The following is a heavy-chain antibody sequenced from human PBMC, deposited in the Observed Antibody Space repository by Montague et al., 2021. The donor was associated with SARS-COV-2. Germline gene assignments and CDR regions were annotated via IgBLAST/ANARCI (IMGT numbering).Heavy chain of an antibody. D-gene: IGHD3-3*01. CDR2: IYYSGTT. CDR1: GGSISSYY. CDR3: ARDQAAKISFKGAFDI. Sequence: SESLSLTCTASGGSISSYYWNWIRETPGKGLEWIGYIYYSGTTNYNPSLKSRVTISLDTPKNQFSLNLNSVTAADTAIYYCARDQAAKISFKGAFDIRGQGRMVTVSS. J-gene: IGHJ3*02. V-gene: IGHV4-59*01.